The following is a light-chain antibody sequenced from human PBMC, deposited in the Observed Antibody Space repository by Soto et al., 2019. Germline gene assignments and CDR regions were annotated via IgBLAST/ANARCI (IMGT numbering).Light chain of an antibody. J-gene: IGKJ1*01. CDR1: QSVDGY. Sequence: EVVMSQSPGTLSVSIGESATLSCRASQSVDGYLAWYQQKPGQAPRLLIYGASRRATGVPDRFSGSGSGTDFTLTISRLEPEDFAVYYCHQYDSWTFGQGTKVDI. CDR2: GAS. CDR3: HQYDSWT. V-gene: IGKV3-20*01.